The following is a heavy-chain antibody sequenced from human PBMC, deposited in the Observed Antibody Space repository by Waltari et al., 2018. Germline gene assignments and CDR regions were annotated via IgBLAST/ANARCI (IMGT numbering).Heavy chain of an antibody. D-gene: IGHD2-21*02. Sequence: QVQLVQSGAEVKKPGASVKVSCAASGYTFSRYSISWLRQAPGQGLEWMGWINTYSVNTNYGQNLQGRVTMTIDTSTRTAYMELRGLRSGDTAIYYCARDARGGCTNADCYDYFDYWGQGTLVTVSS. CDR1: GYTFSRYS. CDR2: INTYSVNT. J-gene: IGHJ4*02. V-gene: IGHV1-18*01. CDR3: ARDARGGCTNADCYDYFDY.